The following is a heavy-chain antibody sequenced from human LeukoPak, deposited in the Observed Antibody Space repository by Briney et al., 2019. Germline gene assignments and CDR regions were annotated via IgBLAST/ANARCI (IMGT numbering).Heavy chain of an antibody. CDR2: ISGSGGST. D-gene: IGHD6-13*01. J-gene: IGHJ4*02. CDR3: ARKYTSSWDFDY. Sequence: GGSLRLSCAASGFTVSSNYMNWVRQAPGKGLEWVSAISGSGGSTYYADSVKGRFTISRDNSKNSLYLQMNSLRAEDTAIYYCARKYTSSWDFDYWGQGTLVTVSS. V-gene: IGHV3-23*01. CDR1: GFTVSSNY.